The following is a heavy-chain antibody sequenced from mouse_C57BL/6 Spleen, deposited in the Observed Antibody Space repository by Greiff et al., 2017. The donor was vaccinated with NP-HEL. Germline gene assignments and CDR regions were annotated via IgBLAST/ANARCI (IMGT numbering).Heavy chain of an antibody. V-gene: IGHV1-82*01. D-gene: IGHD2-3*01. Sequence: QVQLQQSGPELVKPGASVKISCKASGYAFSSSWMNWVKQRPGKGLEWIGRIYPGDGDTNYNGKFKGKATLTADKSSSTAYMQLSSLTSEDSAVDFCARLDDGYQYYDVWGTGTTVTVSS. CDR1: GYAFSSSW. CDR2: IYPGDGDT. CDR3: ARLDDGYQYYDV. J-gene: IGHJ1*03.